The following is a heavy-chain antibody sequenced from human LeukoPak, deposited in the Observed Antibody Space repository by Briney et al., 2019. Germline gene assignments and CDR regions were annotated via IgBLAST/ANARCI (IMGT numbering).Heavy chain of an antibody. Sequence: GGSLRLSCAASGFTYDDYAMHWVRQAPGKGLEWVALISWEGQTTYYADSVRGRFTISRDNSKNSLYLQMNSLRTEDTAFYYCTRDTDYGSATNYFDSWGQGTLVSVSS. CDR3: TRDTDYGSATNYFDS. V-gene: IGHV3-43*01. CDR1: GFTYDDYA. D-gene: IGHD3-10*01. CDR2: ISWEGQTT. J-gene: IGHJ4*02.